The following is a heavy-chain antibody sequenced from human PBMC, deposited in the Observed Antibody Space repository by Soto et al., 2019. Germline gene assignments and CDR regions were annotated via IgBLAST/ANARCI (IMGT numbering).Heavy chain of an antibody. Sequence: ASGKVSCKASGYTFTSYGISWVRQATGQGLEWMGWMNPNSGNTGYAQKFQGRVTMTRNTSISTAYMELSSLRSEDTAVYYCARDQREGNWFDPWGHGTLVTVS. CDR2: MNPNSGNT. CDR3: ARDQREGNWFDP. J-gene: IGHJ5*02. CDR1: GYTFTSYG. V-gene: IGHV1-8*02.